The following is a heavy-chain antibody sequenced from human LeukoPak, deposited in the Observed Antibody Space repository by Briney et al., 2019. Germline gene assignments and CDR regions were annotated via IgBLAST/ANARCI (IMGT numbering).Heavy chain of an antibody. CDR2: IIPIFGIA. CDR3: ARDQGSGSYLQVSFFDY. CDR1: GGTFSSYA. Sequence: SVKVSCKASGGTFSSYAISWVRQAPGQGLEWMGRIIPIFGIANYAQKFQGRVTITADKSTSTAYMELSSLRSEDTAVYYCARDQGSGSYLQVSFFDYWGQGTLVTVSS. D-gene: IGHD1-26*01. V-gene: IGHV1-69*04. J-gene: IGHJ4*02.